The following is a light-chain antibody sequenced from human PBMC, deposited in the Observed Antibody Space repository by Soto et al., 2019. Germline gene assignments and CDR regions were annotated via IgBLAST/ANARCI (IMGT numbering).Light chain of an antibody. CDR1: QSVSSN. CDR3: QQYNNWPSFT. V-gene: IGKV3-15*01. CDR2: GAS. J-gene: IGKJ3*01. Sequence: DIVMTQSPATLSVSPGERATLSCRASQSVSSNLAWYQQKPGQAPRLLVYGASTRATGIPARFSGSASGTEFILTISSLQSEDFALYYCQQYNNWPSFTFGPGTKVDIK.